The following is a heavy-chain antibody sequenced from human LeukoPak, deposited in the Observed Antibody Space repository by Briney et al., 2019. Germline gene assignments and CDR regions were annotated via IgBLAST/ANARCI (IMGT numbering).Heavy chain of an antibody. Sequence: SVKVSCKASGGTFSSYAISWVRQAPGQGLEWMGGIIPIFGTANYAQKFQGRVTITADESTSTAYMELSSLRSEDTAVYYSARDSSGYSRKYYFDYWGQGTLVTVSS. V-gene: IGHV1-69*13. D-gene: IGHD3-22*01. CDR3: ARDSSGYSRKYYFDY. CDR1: GGTFSSYA. CDR2: IIPIFGTA. J-gene: IGHJ4*02.